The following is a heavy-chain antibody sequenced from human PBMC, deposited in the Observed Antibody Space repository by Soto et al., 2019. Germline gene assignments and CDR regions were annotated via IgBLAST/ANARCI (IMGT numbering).Heavy chain of an antibody. CDR1: GFVFSDHY. J-gene: IGHJ6*02. D-gene: IGHD2-2*02. CDR2: IRNQAFRDTT. V-gene: IGHV3-72*01. CDR3: TAAIRFNGMDV. Sequence: PGGSLRLSSAASGFVFSDHYMDWVRQAPEKVLEWVGRIRNQAFRDTTEYAASVRGRFTISRDESTNSLFLQMNSLKTDDTALYYCTAAIRFNGMDVWGQGTTVTVSS.